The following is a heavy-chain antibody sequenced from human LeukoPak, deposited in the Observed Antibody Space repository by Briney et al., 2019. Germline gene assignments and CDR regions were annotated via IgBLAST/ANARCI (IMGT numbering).Heavy chain of an antibody. V-gene: IGHV1-2*04. D-gene: IGHD2-21*02. CDR1: GYTFTGYY. CDR3: ARHSGGSVVTVKSYYYGMDV. J-gene: IGHJ6*02. Sequence: ASVKVSCKASGYTFTGYYMHWVRQALGQGLEWMGWINPNSGGTNYAQKFQGWVTMTRDTSISTAYMELSRLRSDDTAVYYCARHSGGSVVTVKSYYYGMDVWGQGTTVTVSS. CDR2: INPNSGGT.